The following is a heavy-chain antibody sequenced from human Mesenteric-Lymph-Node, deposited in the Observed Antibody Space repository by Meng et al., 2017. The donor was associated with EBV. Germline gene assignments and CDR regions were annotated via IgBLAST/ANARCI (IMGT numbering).Heavy chain of an antibody. CDR2: IDWDDDK. Sequence: QITLKESGPTLVKPXXTLTLTXTFSGFSLTTSGVGVGWIRQPPGKALEWLALIDWDDDKRYSPSLNGRLTITKDTSKNQVVLTMTNMNPVDTATYYCAHSGICSPGACYSWYFDVWGQGTLGTVAS. V-gene: IGHV2-5*02. J-gene: IGHJ4*02. D-gene: IGHD2-15*01. CDR1: GFSLTTSGVG. CDR3: AHSGICSPGACYSWYFDV.